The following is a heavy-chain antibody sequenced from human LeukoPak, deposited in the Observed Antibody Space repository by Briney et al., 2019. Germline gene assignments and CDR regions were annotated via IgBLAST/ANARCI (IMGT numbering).Heavy chain of an antibody. V-gene: IGHV3-48*04. CDR3: VRGGQGRDDYFDY. CDR2: IGGGDRI. CDR1: GFSFRSYS. Sequence: GGSLRLSCAASGFSFRSYSMNWVRQSPGKGLEWISYIGGGDRIYYADSMRGRFTISRDNAKNSVYLQMNSLGVEDTAVYYCVRGGQGRDDYFDYWGQGTLVTVSS. J-gene: IGHJ4*02.